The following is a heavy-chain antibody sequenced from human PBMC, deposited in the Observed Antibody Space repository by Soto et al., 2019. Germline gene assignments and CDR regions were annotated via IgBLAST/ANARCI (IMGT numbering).Heavy chain of an antibody. J-gene: IGHJ4*02. V-gene: IGHV3-23*01. CDR3: AKDGYDILTGYYIFDY. D-gene: IGHD3-9*01. Sequence: EVQLLESGGGLVQPGGSLRLSCAASGFTFSSYAMSWVRQAPGKGLEWVSAISGSGGSTYYADSGKGRFTISRDNSKNTLYLQMNSLRAEDTAVYYCAKDGYDILTGYYIFDYWGQGTLVTVSS. CDR1: GFTFSSYA. CDR2: ISGSGGST.